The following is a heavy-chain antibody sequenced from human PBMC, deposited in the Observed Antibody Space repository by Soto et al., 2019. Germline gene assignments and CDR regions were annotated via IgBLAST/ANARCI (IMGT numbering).Heavy chain of an antibody. CDR1: GDSISSSSYY. J-gene: IGHJ4*02. Sequence: QLQLQESGPGLVKPSETLSLTCTVSGDSISSSSYYWVWIRPPPGKEREWIGSIYYSRSTYYNPSLKSRVTEYAETSMNQFSLKLSSVAAADTSVYDCARHWTPQCWGRGSPDYWGQGTLVTVSS. CDR2: IYYSRST. CDR3: ARHWTPQCWGRGSPDY. D-gene: IGHD3-10*02. V-gene: IGHV4-39*01.